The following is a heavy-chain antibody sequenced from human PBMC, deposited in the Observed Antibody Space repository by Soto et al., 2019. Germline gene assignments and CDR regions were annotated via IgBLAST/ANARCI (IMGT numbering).Heavy chain of an antibody. CDR3: ARLGGSYRSWFDP. Sequence: SETLSLTCTVSGGSISSSSYYWGWIRQPPGKGLEWIGSIYYSGSTYYNPSLKSRVTISVDTSKNQFSLKLSSVTAADTAVYYCARLGGSYRSWFDPWGQGTLGTVSS. V-gene: IGHV4-39*01. CDR1: GGSISSSSYY. CDR2: IYYSGST. J-gene: IGHJ5*02. D-gene: IGHD1-26*01.